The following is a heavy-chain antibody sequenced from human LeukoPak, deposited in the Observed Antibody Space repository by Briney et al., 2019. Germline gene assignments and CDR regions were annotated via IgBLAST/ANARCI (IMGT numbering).Heavy chain of an antibody. Sequence: ASVKVSCKASGGTFSSYAISWVRQAPGQGLEWMGGIIPIFGTANYAQKFQGRVTMTRDTSTSTVYMELSSLRSEDTAVYYCARDTNPSYSGWYNLPDYWGQGTLVTVSS. CDR1: GGTFSSYA. CDR2: IIPIFGTA. J-gene: IGHJ4*02. CDR3: ARDTNPSYSGWYNLPDY. D-gene: IGHD6-19*01. V-gene: IGHV1-69*05.